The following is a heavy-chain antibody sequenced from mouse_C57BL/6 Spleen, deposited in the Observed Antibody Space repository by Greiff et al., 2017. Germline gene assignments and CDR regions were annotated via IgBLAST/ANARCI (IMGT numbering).Heavy chain of an antibody. D-gene: IGHD4-1*01. Sequence: VQLQQSGAELVKPGASVKMSCKASGYTFTTYPLAWMKQTHGKSLEWIGHFHPYNDDTKYNEKFKGKATLTVEKSSSTVYLELSRFTSEDSAVYYGARVLGRRGMDYWGQGTSVTVSS. CDR3: ARVLGRRGMDY. V-gene: IGHV1-47*01. CDR2: FHPYNDDT. CDR1: GYTFTTYP. J-gene: IGHJ4*01.